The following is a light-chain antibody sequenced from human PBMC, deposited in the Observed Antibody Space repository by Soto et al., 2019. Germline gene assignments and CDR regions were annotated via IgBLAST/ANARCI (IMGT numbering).Light chain of an antibody. V-gene: IGKV3-15*01. CDR1: QSIRNN. Sequence: EIVMTQSPATLSVSPGERGTLSCRASQSIRNNLAWYQQRPGQAPRLLIYHASITATGIPARFSGGGSGTEFLLTINGLQSEDFAVYYCQQSHSTPPTFGPGTKLEIK. CDR2: HAS. CDR3: QQSHSTPPT. J-gene: IGKJ2*01.